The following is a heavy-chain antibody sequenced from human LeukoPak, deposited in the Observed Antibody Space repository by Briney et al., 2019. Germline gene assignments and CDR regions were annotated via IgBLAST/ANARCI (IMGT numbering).Heavy chain of an antibody. CDR1: GGSFSGYY. CDR3: ARSRYNWNGQNWFDP. V-gene: IGHV4-34*01. Sequence: TSETLSLTCAVYGGSFSGYYWSWIRQPPGKGLEWIGEINHSGSTNYNPSLKSRVTISVDTSKNQFSLKLSSVTAADTAVYYCARSRYNWNGQNWFDPWGQGTLVTVSS. CDR2: INHSGST. D-gene: IGHD1-20*01. J-gene: IGHJ5*02.